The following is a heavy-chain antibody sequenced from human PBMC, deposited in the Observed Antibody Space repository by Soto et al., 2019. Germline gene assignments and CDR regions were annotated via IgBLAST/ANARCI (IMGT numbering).Heavy chain of an antibody. D-gene: IGHD1-7*01. V-gene: IGHV1-3*01. Sequence: ASVKVSCKASGYTFTSYAMHWVRQAPGQRLEWMGWINAGNGNTKYSQKFQGRVTITRDTSASTAYMGLSSLRSEDTAVYYCAREGIYREKTKYGMDVWGQGTTVTVSS. CDR3: AREGIYREKTKYGMDV. CDR1: GYTFTSYA. J-gene: IGHJ6*02. CDR2: INAGNGNT.